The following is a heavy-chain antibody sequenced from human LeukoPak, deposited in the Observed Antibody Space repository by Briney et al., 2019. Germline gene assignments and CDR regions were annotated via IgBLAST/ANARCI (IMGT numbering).Heavy chain of an antibody. CDR3: ARVVVFDDSSGYYQPTFPYYFDY. V-gene: IGHV4-59*01. Sequence: SETLSLTCTVSGGSISSYYWSWIRQPPGKGLKWIGYIYYSGSTNYNPSLKSRVTISVDTSKNQFSLKLSSVTAADTAVYYCARVVVFDDSSGYYQPTFPYYFDYWGQGTLVTVSS. J-gene: IGHJ4*02. CDR1: GGSISSYY. D-gene: IGHD3-22*01. CDR2: IYYSGST.